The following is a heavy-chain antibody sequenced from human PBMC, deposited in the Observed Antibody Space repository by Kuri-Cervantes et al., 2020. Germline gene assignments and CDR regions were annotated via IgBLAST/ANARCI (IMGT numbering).Heavy chain of an antibody. CDR2: IKQDGSEK. CDR1: GFTFSNSW. D-gene: IGHD6-6*01. J-gene: IGHJ4*02. CDR3: ARDDSSSPFDY. Sequence: GESLKISCAASGFTFSNSWMSWVRQAPGKGLQWVANIKQDGSEKYYADSVKGRFTISRDNSKNTLYLQMNSLRAEDTAVYYCARDDSSSPFDYWGQGTLVTVSS. V-gene: IGHV3-7*01.